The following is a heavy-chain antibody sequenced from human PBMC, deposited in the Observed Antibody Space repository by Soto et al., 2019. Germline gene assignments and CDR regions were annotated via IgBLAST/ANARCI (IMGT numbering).Heavy chain of an antibody. CDR2: ITPMFGTG. D-gene: IGHD6-19*01. J-gene: IGHJ2*01. CDR3: AQALGSAVAGPGRFDL. CDR1: GGTFNRYA. V-gene: IGHV1-69*12. Sequence: QVQLVQSGAEVKKPGSSVKVSCKASGGTFNRYAISWLRQAPGQGPEWMGGITPMFGTGNYAQKFQGRVTITADDSTTTVEREVRRLTSEDTAVYYCAQALGSAVAGPGRFDLWGRGTRVIVSS.